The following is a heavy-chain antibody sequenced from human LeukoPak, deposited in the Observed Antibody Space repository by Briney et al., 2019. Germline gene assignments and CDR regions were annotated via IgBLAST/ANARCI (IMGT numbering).Heavy chain of an antibody. J-gene: IGHJ4*02. V-gene: IGHV3-9*01. CDR1: GFTFNDYA. D-gene: IGHD3-22*01. CDR3: AKARLSGYYYFDY. Sequence: GGSLRLSCATSGFTFNDYATYWVRQAPGKGLEWVSGISWNSRSIAYADSVKGRFTISRDNSKNTLYLQMRAEDTAVYYCAKARLSGYYYFDYWGQGTLVTVSS. CDR2: ISWNSRSI.